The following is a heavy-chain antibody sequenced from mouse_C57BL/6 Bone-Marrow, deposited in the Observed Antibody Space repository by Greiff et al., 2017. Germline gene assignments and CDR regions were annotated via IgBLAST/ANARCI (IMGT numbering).Heavy chain of an antibody. V-gene: IGHV14-1*01. CDR2: IDPEDGDT. J-gene: IGHJ1*03. D-gene: IGHD2-5*01. CDR1: GFNIKDYY. CDR3: AYSNYDWYFDG. Sequence: VQLQQSGAELVRPGASVKLSCTASGFNIKDYYMHWVKQRPEQGLEWIGRIDPEDGDTEYAPKFQGKATMTADTSSNTAYLQLSSLTSEDTAVYYCAYSNYDWYFDGWGTGTTVTVSS.